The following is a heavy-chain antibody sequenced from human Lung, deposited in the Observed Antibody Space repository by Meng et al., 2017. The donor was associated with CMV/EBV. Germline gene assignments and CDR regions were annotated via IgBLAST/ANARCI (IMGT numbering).Heavy chain of an antibody. CDR3: ARGGMGHEYHFDY. CDR1: GFTFRSHA. V-gene: IGHV3-30-3*01. J-gene: IGHJ4*02. Sequence: GESLKISCAASGFTFRSHAIHWVRQAPGKGLEWVAFISYDGSNKYYPDSVKGRFTISRDNSKYTLYLQMNSLRPEDTAIYYCARGGMGHEYHFDYWGQGTLAXVSS. D-gene: IGHD2-2*01. CDR2: ISYDGSNK.